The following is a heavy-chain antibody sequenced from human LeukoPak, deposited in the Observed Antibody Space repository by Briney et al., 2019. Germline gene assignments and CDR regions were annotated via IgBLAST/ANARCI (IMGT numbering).Heavy chain of an antibody. CDR1: GFTFSSYA. J-gene: IGHJ4*02. Sequence: GSLRLSCAASGFTFSSYAMSWVRQPPGKGLEWIGEINHSGSTNYNPSLKSRVTISVDTSKNQFSLKLSSVTAADTAVYYCAREGQLEPTFDYWGQGTLVTVSS. CDR3: AREGQLEPTFDY. V-gene: IGHV4-34*01. CDR2: INHSGST. D-gene: IGHD1-1*01.